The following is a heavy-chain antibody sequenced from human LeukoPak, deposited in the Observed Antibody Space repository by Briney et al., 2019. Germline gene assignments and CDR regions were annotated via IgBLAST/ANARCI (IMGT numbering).Heavy chain of an antibody. J-gene: IGHJ4*02. CDR3: AKGIELWLTYFDH. CDR2: ISGNGGST. CDR1: GFIFSSYV. V-gene: IGHV3-23*01. Sequence: GGSLRLSCVASGFIFSSYVMNWVRQSPGTGLEWVSAISGNGGSTYYEDSVKGRFTISRDNSKNTLSLQMNSLRAEDTAVYYCAKGIELWLTYFDHWGQGTLVTASS. D-gene: IGHD5-18*01.